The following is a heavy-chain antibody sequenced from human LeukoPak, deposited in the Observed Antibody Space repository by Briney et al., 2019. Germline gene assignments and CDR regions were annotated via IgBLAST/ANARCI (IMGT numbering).Heavy chain of an antibody. Sequence: GGSLRLSCAASGFTFSSYWMSWVRQAPGKGLEWVANIKQDGSEKYYVDSVKGRFTISRDNAKNSLYLQMNSLRAEDTAVYYCAKDRRSGLGHAFDIWGQGTMVTVSS. J-gene: IGHJ3*02. CDR2: IKQDGSEK. CDR3: AKDRRSGLGHAFDI. CDR1: GFTFSSYW. D-gene: IGHD3-3*01. V-gene: IGHV3-7*03.